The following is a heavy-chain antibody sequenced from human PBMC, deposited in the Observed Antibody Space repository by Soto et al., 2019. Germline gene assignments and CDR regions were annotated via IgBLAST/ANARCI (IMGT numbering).Heavy chain of an antibody. J-gene: IGHJ3*02. CDR3: ARRGYDFWSGYYGAFDI. D-gene: IGHD3-3*01. CDR1: VGSISSSSYY. Sequence: SETLSLTCTVSVGSISSSSYYWGWIRQPPGKGLEWIGSIYYSGSTYYNPSLKSRVTISVDTSKNQFSLKLSSVTAADTAVYYCARRGYDFWSGYYGAFDIWGQGTMVTV. V-gene: IGHV4-39*01. CDR2: IYYSGST.